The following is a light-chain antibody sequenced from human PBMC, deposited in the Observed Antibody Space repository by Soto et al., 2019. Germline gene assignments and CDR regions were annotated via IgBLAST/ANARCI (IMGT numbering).Light chain of an antibody. CDR1: QSVSSSY. V-gene: IGKV3-20*01. CDR3: QHYDTPPTWT. Sequence: DIVLTQSPGTLSLSPGERATLSCRASQSVSSSYLAWYQQKPGQAPRLLIYGASSRATGIPDRFSGVGSGKDFNLTIGSQEGEDFMVYYCQHYDTPPTWTCGHGTMVDIK. CDR2: GAS. J-gene: IGKJ1*01.